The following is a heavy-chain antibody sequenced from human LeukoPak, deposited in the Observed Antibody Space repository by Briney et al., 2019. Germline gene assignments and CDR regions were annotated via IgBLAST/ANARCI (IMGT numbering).Heavy chain of an antibody. J-gene: IGHJ4*02. D-gene: IGHD3-22*01. V-gene: IGHV3-30*02. CDR2: IRYDGSHK. CDR3: AKDSGYYKGYFDY. CDR1: GFTFRNYG. Sequence: PGESLRLSXAVSGFTFRNYGMHLVRQAPEKGMEWLAFIRYDGSHKYYADSVKGRFTISRDYSKNTLYLQRSCLRADDTAVFCCAKDSGYYKGYFDYWGQGTLVTFSS.